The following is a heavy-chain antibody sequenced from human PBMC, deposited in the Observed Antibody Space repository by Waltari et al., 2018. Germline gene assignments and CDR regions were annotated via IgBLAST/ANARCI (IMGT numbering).Heavy chain of an antibody. CDR2: INHSGNT. J-gene: IGHJ4*02. CDR1: GRSFRGYY. CDR3: ARGPVGTMDY. Sequence: QVQLQQWGAGLLQPSETLSLTCAVYGRSFRGYYLRWIRQPPGKGLEWIGEINHSGNTNYNPSLKSRVTIAVDTSKNQFSLKLSSGTAADTAVYYCARGPVGTMDYWGQGTLVTVSS. D-gene: IGHD1-1*01. V-gene: IGHV4-34*01.